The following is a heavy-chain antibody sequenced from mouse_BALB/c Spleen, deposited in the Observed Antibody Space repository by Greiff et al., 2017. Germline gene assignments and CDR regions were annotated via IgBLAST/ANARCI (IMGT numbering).Heavy chain of an antibody. Sequence: VQLQQSGAELMKPGASVKISYKATGYTFSSYWIEWVKQRPGHGLEWIGEILPGSGSTNYDEKFKGKATFTADTSSNTAYMQLSSLTSEDSAVYYCARNYGYDPYYYAMDYWGQGTSVTVSS. CDR1: GYTFSSYW. D-gene: IGHD2-2*01. J-gene: IGHJ4*01. V-gene: IGHV1-9*01. CDR2: ILPGSGST. CDR3: ARNYGYDPYYYAMDY.